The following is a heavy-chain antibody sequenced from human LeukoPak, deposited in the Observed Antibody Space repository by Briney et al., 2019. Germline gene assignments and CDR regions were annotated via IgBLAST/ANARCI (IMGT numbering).Heavy chain of an antibody. CDR2: IYSGGST. CDR3: ARLNYGSGSYLDY. V-gene: IGHV3-53*01. D-gene: IGHD3-10*01. CDR1: GFTVSSNY. J-gene: IGHJ4*02. Sequence: GGSLRLSCAASGFTVSSNYMSWVRQAPGKGLEWVSVIYSGGSTYYADSVKGRFTISRDNSKNTLYLQMNSLRAEDTAVYYCARLNYGSGSYLDYWGQGTLVTLSS.